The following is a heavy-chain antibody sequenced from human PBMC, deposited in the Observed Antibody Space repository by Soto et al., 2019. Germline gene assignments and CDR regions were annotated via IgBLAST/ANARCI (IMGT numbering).Heavy chain of an antibody. V-gene: IGHV1-46*01. Sequence: ASVQVSCKASGYTFTSYYMHWVRQAPGQGLEWIGIINPSGGGTSYAQKFQGRVTMTRDESTSTAYMELSSLRSEDTAVYYCAPVPDAFDIWGQGTMVTVSS. J-gene: IGHJ3*02. CDR2: INPSGGGT. CDR3: APVPDAFDI. CDR1: GYTFTSYY. D-gene: IGHD6-6*01.